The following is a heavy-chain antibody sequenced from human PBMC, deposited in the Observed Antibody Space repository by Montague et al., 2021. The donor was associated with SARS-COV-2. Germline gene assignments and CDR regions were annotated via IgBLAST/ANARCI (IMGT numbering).Heavy chain of an antibody. V-gene: IGHV3-53*01. D-gene: IGHD6-13*01. J-gene: IGHJ6*02. CDR1: GFTVSSNY. CDR2: IYSGGST. Sequence: SLRLSCAASGFTVSSNYMSWVRQAPGKGLEWVSVIYSGGSTYYADSVKGRFTISRDNSKNTLYLQMNSLRAEDTAVYYCAKVGSSWYHGYYYGMDVWGQGTTVTVSS. CDR3: AKVGSSWYHGYYYGMDV.